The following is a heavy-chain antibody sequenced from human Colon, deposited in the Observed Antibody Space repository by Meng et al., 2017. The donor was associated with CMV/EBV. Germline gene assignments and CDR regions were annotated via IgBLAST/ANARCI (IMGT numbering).Heavy chain of an antibody. CDR2: ITGSGKT. J-gene: IGHJ4*02. D-gene: IGHD2-2*02. CDR1: GFNVATNY. CDR3: AREPGHCSSTSCYTEGYYFDT. Sequence: GGSLRLSCAASGFNVATNYINWVRQAPGKGLEWVSVITGSGKTHYADSVKGRFTISRDTSRNTVNLEMNNLRGEDAAVYYCAREPGHCSSTSCYTEGYYFDTWGQGTMVTVSS. V-gene: IGHV3-66*03.